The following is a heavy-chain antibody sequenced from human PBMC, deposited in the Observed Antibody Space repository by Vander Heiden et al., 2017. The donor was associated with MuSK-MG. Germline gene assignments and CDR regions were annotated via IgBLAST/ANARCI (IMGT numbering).Heavy chain of an antibody. V-gene: IGHV1-2*02. CDR3: ARGWAHDSSGYSTRDY. CDR2: INPNSGGT. J-gene: IGHJ4*02. D-gene: IGHD3-22*01. Sequence: QVQLVRSGAEGKKPGASVKVSCQASGSTFNGYYMHLLRQAPGQGREWMGWINPNSGGTNYAQTCQVRATMTSDTSISTAYMELSRLRSDDPAVYYCARGWAHDSSGYSTRDYWGQGPLVNLAS. CDR1: GSTFNGYY.